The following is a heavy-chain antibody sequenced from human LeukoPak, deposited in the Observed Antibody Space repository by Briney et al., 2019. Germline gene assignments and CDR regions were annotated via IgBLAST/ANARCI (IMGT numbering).Heavy chain of an antibody. CDR1: GFTVSSNY. V-gene: IGHV3-66*01. CDR2: IYSGGST. Sequence: GGSLRLSCAASGFTVSSNYMSWVRQAPGKGLEWVSVIYSGGSTYYADSVKGRFTISRDNSKNTLYLQMNSLRAEDTAVCYCARYLTRYDILTGYYRHDAFDIWGQGTMVTVSS. D-gene: IGHD3-9*01. J-gene: IGHJ3*02. CDR3: ARYLTRYDILTGYYRHDAFDI.